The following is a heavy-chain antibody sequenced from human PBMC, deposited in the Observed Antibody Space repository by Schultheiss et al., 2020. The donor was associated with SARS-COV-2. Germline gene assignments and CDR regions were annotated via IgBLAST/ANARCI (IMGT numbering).Heavy chain of an antibody. CDR3: ARGHPLKWLRSPGRFDY. CDR1: GGSISSSSYY. D-gene: IGHD5-12*01. CDR2: IYYSGST. Sequence: SETLSLTCTVSGGSISSSSYYWSWIRQPPGKGLEWIGYIYYSGSTYYNPSLKSRVTISVDTSKNQFSLKLSSVTAADTAVYYCARGHPLKWLRSPGRFDYWGQGTLVTVSS. J-gene: IGHJ4*02. V-gene: IGHV4-61*05.